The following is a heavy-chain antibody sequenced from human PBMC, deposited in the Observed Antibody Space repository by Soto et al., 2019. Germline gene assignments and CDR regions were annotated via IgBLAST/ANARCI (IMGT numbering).Heavy chain of an antibody. V-gene: IGHV1-69*08. CDR3: ARIPRYSYPTSDPLDN. CDR2: ILPIMGSV. CDR1: GGTFNTYT. Sequence: SVKVSCKASGGTFNTYTFSWVRQAPGQGLEWMGSILPIMGSVNYAHDFRGRLSITADPSTTTAYMELTSLTSHDTAIYYCARIPRYSYPTSDPLDNWGQGTLVTVS. D-gene: IGHD2-15*01. J-gene: IGHJ4*02.